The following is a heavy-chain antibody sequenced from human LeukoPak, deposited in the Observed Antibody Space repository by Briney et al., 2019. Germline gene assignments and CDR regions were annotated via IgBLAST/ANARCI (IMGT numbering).Heavy chain of an antibody. CDR1: GYSFTTHW. Sequence: GESLKISCKGSGYSFTTHWIGWVRQMPGKGLELMGIICPGGSDTRYSPSFQGQVTISADKSISTAYLQWSSLKASDTAMYYCARLPYCGGDCYPNWFDPWGQGTLVTVSS. D-gene: IGHD2-21*02. J-gene: IGHJ5*02. CDR2: ICPGGSDT. V-gene: IGHV5-51*01. CDR3: ARLPYCGGDCYPNWFDP.